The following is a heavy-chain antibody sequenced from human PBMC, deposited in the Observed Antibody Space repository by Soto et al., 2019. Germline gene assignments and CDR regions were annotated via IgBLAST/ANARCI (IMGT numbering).Heavy chain of an antibody. D-gene: IGHD3-22*01. Sequence: EVQLVQAGAEVKKPGESLKISCKASGHRFSTYWIGWVRQMPGKGLEGMGLIYVGDSDTRYSPSFQGQVSISADTSISTAYLQWSSLQASDTAMYYCASRGSSDTSSYQQGGVHDAFEIWGQGTMVTVSS. CDR1: GHRFSTYW. CDR3: ASRGSSDTSSYQQGGVHDAFEI. CDR2: IYVGDSDT. J-gene: IGHJ3*02. V-gene: IGHV5-51*03.